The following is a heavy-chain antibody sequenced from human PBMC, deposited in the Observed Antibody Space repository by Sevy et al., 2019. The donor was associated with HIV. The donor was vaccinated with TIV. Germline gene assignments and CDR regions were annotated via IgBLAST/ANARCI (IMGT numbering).Heavy chain of an antibody. CDR3: TRRKAPQSIFDS. CDR2: LKSDVYGGTV. J-gene: IGHJ4*02. Sequence: GGSLRLSCTASGFTFGDYCMSWVRQAPGKGLEWVAFLKSDVYGGTVDHAASVRGRFVISGDDSKTIAYLKMNDLKAEDTGVYYCTRRKAPQSIFDSWGQGALVTVSS. CDR1: GFTFGDYC. V-gene: IGHV3-49*04. D-gene: IGHD6-25*01.